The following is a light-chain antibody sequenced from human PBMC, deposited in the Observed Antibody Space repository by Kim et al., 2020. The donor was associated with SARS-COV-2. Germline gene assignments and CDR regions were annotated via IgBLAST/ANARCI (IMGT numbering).Light chain of an antibody. V-gene: IGKV3-15*01. J-gene: IGKJ4*01. CDR3: QHYNNWPVT. Sequence: VSPGDRATLSCRASQSIGSNLAWYQQKPGQAPRLIIYGASTRATGIPARFSGSGSGTEFTLTISSLQSEDFAGYFCQHYNNWPVTFGGGTKVDIK. CDR2: GAS. CDR1: QSIGSN.